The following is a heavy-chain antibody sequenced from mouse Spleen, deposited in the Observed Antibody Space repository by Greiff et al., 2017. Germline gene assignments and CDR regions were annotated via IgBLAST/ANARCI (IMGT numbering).Heavy chain of an antibody. Sequence: VQLVESGAELVKPGASVKLSCKASGYTFTEYTIHWVKQRSGQGLEWIGWFYPGSGSIKYNEKFKDKATLTADKSSSTVYMELSRLTSEDSAVYFCARHEALDSSGFPAMDYWGQGTSVTVSS. J-gene: IGHJ4*01. V-gene: IGHV1-62-2*01. CDR2: FYPGSGSI. D-gene: IGHD3-2*01. CDR3: ARHEALDSSGFPAMDY. CDR1: GYTFTEYT.